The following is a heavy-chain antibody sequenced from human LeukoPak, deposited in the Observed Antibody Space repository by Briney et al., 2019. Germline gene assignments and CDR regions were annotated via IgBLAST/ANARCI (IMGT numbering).Heavy chain of an antibody. CDR1: GGSISSYY. CDR2: IYTSGST. D-gene: IGHD3-22*01. Sequence: SETLSLTCTVSGGSISSYYWSWIRQPAGKGLEWIGRIYTSGSTYYNPSLKSRVTISVDTSKNQFSLNLSSVTAADTAVYYCAPPPYYYEANGYSVAWGQGTLVTVSS. V-gene: IGHV4-4*07. J-gene: IGHJ5*02. CDR3: APPPYYYEANGYSVA.